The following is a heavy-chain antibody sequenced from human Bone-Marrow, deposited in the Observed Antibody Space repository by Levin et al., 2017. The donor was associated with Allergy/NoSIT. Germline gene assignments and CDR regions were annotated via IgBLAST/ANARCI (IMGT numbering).Heavy chain of an antibody. CDR1: GGSLRGYY. V-gene: IGHV4-59*13. CDR2: VYYSGST. Sequence: GSLRLSCTVSGGSLRGYYWSWIRQSPGKGLEWIGYVYYSGSTNYSPSVKSRVTISLDTSKNQFSLKMTSVTAADTAVFYCARSLSVAYWYFDLWGRGTLVSVSS. J-gene: IGHJ2*01. D-gene: IGHD6-19*01. CDR3: ARSLSVAYWYFDL.